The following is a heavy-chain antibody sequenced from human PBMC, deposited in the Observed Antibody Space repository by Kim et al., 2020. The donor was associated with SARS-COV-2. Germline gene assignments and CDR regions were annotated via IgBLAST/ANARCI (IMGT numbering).Heavy chain of an antibody. V-gene: IGHV3-7*01. D-gene: IGHD1-26*01. CDR3: ARERGAGSGSYSGYYYGMDV. CDR1: GFTFSSYW. Sequence: GGSLRLSCAASGFTFSSYWMSWVRQAPGKGLEWVANIKQDGSEKYYVDSVKGRFTISRDNAKNSLYLQMNSLRAEDTAVYYCARERGAGSGSYSGYYYGMDVWGQGTTVTVSS. J-gene: IGHJ6*02. CDR2: IKQDGSEK.